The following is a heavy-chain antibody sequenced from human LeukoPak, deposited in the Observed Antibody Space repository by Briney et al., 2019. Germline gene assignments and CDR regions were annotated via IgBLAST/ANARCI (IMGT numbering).Heavy chain of an antibody. CDR3: VRRKWELPIDY. Sequence: GGSLRLSCAASGFTFSSYSMNWVRQAPGKGLEWVSSISSSSSYIYYADSVKGRFTISGDNAKNSLYLQMNSLRAEDTAVYYCVRRKWELPIDYWGQGTLVTVSS. J-gene: IGHJ4*02. CDR2: ISSSSSYI. D-gene: IGHD1-26*01. V-gene: IGHV3-21*01. CDR1: GFTFSSYS.